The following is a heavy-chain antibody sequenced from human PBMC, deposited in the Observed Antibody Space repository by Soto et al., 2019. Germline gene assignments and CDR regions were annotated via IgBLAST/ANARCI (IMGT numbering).Heavy chain of an antibody. V-gene: IGHV1-69*02. CDR2: IIPILGIA. CDR1: GGTFSSYT. J-gene: IGHJ4*02. Sequence: QVQLVQSGAEVEKPGSSVKVSCKASGGTFSSYTISWVRQAPGQGLEWMGRIIPILGIANYAQKFQGRVTITADKSTSTAYMELSSLRSEDTAVYYCATGYSSGWTPSFDYWGQGTLVTVSS. D-gene: IGHD6-19*01. CDR3: ATGYSSGWTPSFDY.